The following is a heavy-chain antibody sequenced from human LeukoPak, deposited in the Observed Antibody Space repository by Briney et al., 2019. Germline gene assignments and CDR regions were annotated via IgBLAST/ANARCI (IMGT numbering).Heavy chain of an antibody. D-gene: IGHD5-24*01. CDR2: IYHTGNT. V-gene: IGHV4-59*01. Sequence: SETLSLTCTVSGGSISSYYWSWIRQAPGKGLEWIGYIYHTGNTNCNPSLKSRVTISVDTSKNQFSLKLSSVTAADTAVYYCARGPATMATIAYYFDYWGQGTLVTVSS. J-gene: IGHJ4*02. CDR3: ARGPATMATIAYYFDY. CDR1: GGSISSYY.